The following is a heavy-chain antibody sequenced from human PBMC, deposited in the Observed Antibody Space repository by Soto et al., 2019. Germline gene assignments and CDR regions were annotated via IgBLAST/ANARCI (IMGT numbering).Heavy chain of an antibody. CDR1: GFTFSSYA. CDR3: VKGPRVDTAMVRIY. J-gene: IGHJ4*02. Sequence: GGSLRLSCSASGFTFSSYAMHWVRQAPGKGLEYVSAISSNGGSTYYADSVKGRFTISRDNSKNTLYLQMSSLRAEDTAVYYCVKGPRVDTAMVRIYWGQGTLVTVSS. V-gene: IGHV3-64D*08. CDR2: ISSNGGST. D-gene: IGHD5-18*01.